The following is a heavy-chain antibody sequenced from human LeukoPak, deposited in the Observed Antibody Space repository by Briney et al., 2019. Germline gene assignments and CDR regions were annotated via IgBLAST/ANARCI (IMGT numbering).Heavy chain of an antibody. CDR2: ISGDGTSI. J-gene: IGHJ4*02. CDR3: ARTRRVAVTATHPYYFDY. CDR1: GFGLTETY. D-gene: IGHD2-21*02. Sequence: GGSLRLSCAASGFGLTETYMNWIRQIPGKGLEFVSYISGDGTSIFYADSVRGRFTVSRDLAKNSLHLQMTSLRVEDTAVYYCARTRRVAVTATHPYYFDYWGQGTLVTVSS. V-gene: IGHV3-11*01.